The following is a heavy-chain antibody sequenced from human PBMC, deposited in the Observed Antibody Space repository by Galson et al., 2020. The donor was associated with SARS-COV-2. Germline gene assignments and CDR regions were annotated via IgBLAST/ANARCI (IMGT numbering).Heavy chain of an antibody. Sequence: GESLKISCAASGFTFRSYAMSWVRQAPGKGLEWVSAISGSGGSTYYADSVKGPFTISRDNSKNTLYLQMNSLRAEDTAVYYCAKDGDGSGSYSDYFDYWGQGTLVTVSS. D-gene: IGHD3-10*01. CDR3: AKDGDGSGSYSDYFDY. V-gene: IGHV3-23*01. CDR1: GFTFRSYA. J-gene: IGHJ4*02. CDR2: ISGSGGST.